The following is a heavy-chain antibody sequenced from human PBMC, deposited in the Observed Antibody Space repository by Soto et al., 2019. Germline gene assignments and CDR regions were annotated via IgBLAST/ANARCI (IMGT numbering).Heavy chain of an antibody. V-gene: IGHV3-30*18. CDR1: GFTFSSYG. D-gene: IGHD3-22*01. J-gene: IGHJ4*02. CDR2: ISYDGSNK. Sequence: VGSLRLSCAASGFTFSSYGMHWARQAPGKGLEWVAIISYDGSNKYYADSVKGRFTISRDISKNTLYLQMNSLRAEDTAVYYCAKDKWKHNSSGSIGYFDYWGQGTLVTVSS. CDR3: AKDKWKHNSSGSIGYFDY.